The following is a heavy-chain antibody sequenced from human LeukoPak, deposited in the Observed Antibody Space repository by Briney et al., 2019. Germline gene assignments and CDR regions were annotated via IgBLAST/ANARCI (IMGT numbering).Heavy chain of an antibody. D-gene: IGHD1-7*01. CDR1: GFTFSNYN. CDR2: ISSRSSTI. CDR3: ARENFADLFDS. J-gene: IGHJ4*02. V-gene: IGHV3-48*01. Sequence: PGGSLRLSCVASGFTFSNYNMNWVRQAPGRGLECIAYISSRSSTIYYADSVKGRFTISRDNAKKSLFLQINSLRADDTALYYCARENFADLFDSWGQGTLVTVSS.